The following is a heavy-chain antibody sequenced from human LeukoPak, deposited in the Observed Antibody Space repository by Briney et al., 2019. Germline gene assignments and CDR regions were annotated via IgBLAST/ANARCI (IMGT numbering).Heavy chain of an antibody. CDR1: GFTFSSYW. D-gene: IGHD5-18*01. CDR2: IKQDGSEK. J-gene: IGHJ4*02. CDR3: ARAKPRLYSYDLFDY. Sequence: PGGSLRLSCAASGFTFSSYWMSWVRQAPGKGLEWVANIKQDGSEKYYVDSVKGRFTISRDNAKNSLYLQMNSLRAEDTAVYYCARAKPRLYSYDLFDYWGQGTLVTVSS. V-gene: IGHV3-7*01.